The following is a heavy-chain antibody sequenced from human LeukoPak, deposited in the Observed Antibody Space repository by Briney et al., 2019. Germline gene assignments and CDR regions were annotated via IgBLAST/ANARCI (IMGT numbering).Heavy chain of an antibody. J-gene: IGHJ4*02. Sequence: GASVKVSCKASGYTFTSYDINWVRQATRQGLEWMGWMNPNGGNTGYAQKFQGRVTMTRNTSISTAYMELSSLRSEDTAVYYCARFGPLGYCSSTSCPNPDYWGQGTLVTVSS. CDR2: MNPNGGNT. CDR3: ARFGPLGYCSSTSCPNPDY. CDR1: GYTFTSYD. D-gene: IGHD2-2*03. V-gene: IGHV1-8*01.